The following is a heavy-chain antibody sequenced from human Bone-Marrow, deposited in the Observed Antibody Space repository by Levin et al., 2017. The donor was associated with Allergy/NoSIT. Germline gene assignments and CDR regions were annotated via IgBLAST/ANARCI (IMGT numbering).Heavy chain of an antibody. Sequence: PWASVKVSCKASGGSFSTYTFTWVRQTPGQGLEWMGKIVPIVGRLDYAQQFQDRVTMTADTSTSTVYMELRGLRSEDTALYFCARERGNYGGFYYGLDVWGQGTTVTVSS. CDR2: IVPIVGRL. CDR3: ARERGNYGGFYYGLDV. D-gene: IGHD3-22*01. V-gene: IGHV1-69*08. CDR1: GGSFSTYT. J-gene: IGHJ6*02.